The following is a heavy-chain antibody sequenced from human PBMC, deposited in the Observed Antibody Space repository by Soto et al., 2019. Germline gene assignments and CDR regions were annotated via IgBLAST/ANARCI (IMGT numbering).Heavy chain of an antibody. CDR3: ARDSGSNRDYWYFDL. CDR2: IRGFSPYT. J-gene: IGHJ2*01. Sequence: GGSLRLSCVASGFTFRSYTMNWVRQAPGKGLEWVSAIRGFSPYTNYADSVKGRFTISRDNAKNSLYLQMNSLRAEDTAVYYCARDSGSNRDYWYFDLWGRGTLVTVSS. D-gene: IGHD1-26*01. CDR1: GFTFRSYT. V-gene: IGHV3-21*01.